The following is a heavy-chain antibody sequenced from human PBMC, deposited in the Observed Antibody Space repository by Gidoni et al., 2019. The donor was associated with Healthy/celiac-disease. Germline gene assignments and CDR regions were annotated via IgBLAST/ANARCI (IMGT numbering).Heavy chain of an antibody. CDR1: GYSISSGYY. CDR2: IYHSGST. V-gene: IGHV4-38-2*01. D-gene: IGHD5-18*01. J-gene: IGHJ4*02. CDR3: AAEIQPDSSFDY. Sequence: QVQLQESGPGLVKPSETLSLTCAVSGYSISSGYYWGGIRQPPGKGLEWIGSIYHSGSTYYNPSLKSRVTISVDTSKNQFSLKLSSVTAADTAVYYCAAEIQPDSSFDYWGQGTLVTVSS.